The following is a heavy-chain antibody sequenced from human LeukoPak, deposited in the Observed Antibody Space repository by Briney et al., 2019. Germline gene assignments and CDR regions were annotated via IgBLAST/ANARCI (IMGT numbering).Heavy chain of an antibody. CDR2: IRSSSGTI. J-gene: IGHJ4*02. D-gene: IGHD1-1*01. V-gene: IGHV3-48*04. Sequence: GGSLRLSCAASGFTFSSYSMNWVRQAPGKGPEWVSYIRSSSGTIQYAGSVKGRFTIFSDNAANSLYLQMNSLTVEDTAVYYCARDHDYSFDYWGQGTLVTVSS. CDR3: ARDHDYSFDY. CDR1: GFTFSSYS.